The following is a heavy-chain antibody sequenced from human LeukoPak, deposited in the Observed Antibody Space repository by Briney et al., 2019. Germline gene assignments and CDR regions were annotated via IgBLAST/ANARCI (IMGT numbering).Heavy chain of an antibody. V-gene: IGHV3-13*01. CDR2: IGIRGDT. D-gene: IGHD6-19*01. J-gene: IGHJ4*02. CDR3: ARGGIQVSGIDEFDY. Sequence: GGSLRLSCAASGFTFIDYDMHWVRQVIGKGLEWVSAIGIRGDTHYSGSVKGRFTISRENAESSLYPQMNSLRAEDTAVYYCARGGIQVSGIDEFDYWGQGTLVTVSS. CDR1: GFTFIDYD.